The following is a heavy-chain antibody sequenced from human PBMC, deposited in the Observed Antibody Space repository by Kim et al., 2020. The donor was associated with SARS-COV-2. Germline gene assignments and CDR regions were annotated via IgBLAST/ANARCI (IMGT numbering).Heavy chain of an antibody. V-gene: IGHV4-39*01. J-gene: IGHJ4*02. Sequence: SETLSLTCTVSGGSISSSSYYWGWIRQPPGKGLEWIGSIYYSGSTYYNPSLKSRVTISVDTSKNQFSLKLSSVTAADTAVYYCARLHSSGWLPSKPFDYWGQGTLVTVSS. CDR1: GGSISSSSYY. CDR3: ARLHSSGWLPSKPFDY. D-gene: IGHD6-19*01. CDR2: IYYSGST.